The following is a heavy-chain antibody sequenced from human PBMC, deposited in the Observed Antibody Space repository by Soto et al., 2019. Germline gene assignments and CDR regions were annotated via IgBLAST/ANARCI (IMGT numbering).Heavy chain of an antibody. Sequence: GASVKVSCKASGYTFTSYGISWVRQAPGQGLEWMGWIIPIFGTANYAQKFQGRVTITADESTSTAYMELSSLRSEDTAVYYCASVGTIAAAANNWFDPWGQGTLVTVSS. V-gene: IGHV1-69*13. CDR1: GYTFTSYG. D-gene: IGHD6-13*01. J-gene: IGHJ5*02. CDR3: ASVGTIAAAANNWFDP. CDR2: IIPIFGTA.